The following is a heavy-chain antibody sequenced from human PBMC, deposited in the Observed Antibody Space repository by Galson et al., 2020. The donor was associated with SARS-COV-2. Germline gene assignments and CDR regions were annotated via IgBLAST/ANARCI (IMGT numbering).Heavy chain of an antibody. CDR3: GREDVEGVQQLTGYYYYYYGMDV. CDR2: INSDGSST. J-gene: IGHJ6*02. V-gene: IGHV3-74*01. D-gene: IGHD6-13*01. Sequence: GGSLRLSCAASEFTFSNYWMHWVRQVPGKGLVCVARINSDGSSTTYADSVKGRFTLSRDNAKNTLYLQMNSLRAEDTAVYYCGREDVEGVQQLTGYYYYYYGMDVWGQGTMVTVSS. CDR1: EFTFSNYW.